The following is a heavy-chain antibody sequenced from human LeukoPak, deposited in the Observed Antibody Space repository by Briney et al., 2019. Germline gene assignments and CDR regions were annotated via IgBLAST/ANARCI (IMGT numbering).Heavy chain of an antibody. D-gene: IGHD2-21*01. V-gene: IGHV3-23*01. CDR1: GFTFSTYG. CDR3: ARGIRGRGAFDI. Sequence: PGGTLRLSCAASGFTFSTYGMSWVRQAPGKGLEWVSGISGSGDNTHYADSVKGRFTISRENAKNSLYLQMNSLRAGDTAVYYCARGIRGRGAFDIWGQGTMVTVSS. J-gene: IGHJ3*02. CDR2: ISGSGDNT.